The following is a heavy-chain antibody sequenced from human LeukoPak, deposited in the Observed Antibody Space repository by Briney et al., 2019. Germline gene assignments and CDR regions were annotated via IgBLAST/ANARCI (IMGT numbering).Heavy chain of an antibody. J-gene: IGHJ3*02. D-gene: IGHD6-13*01. V-gene: IGHV3-21*01. CDR3: ARGRFAIAPADAFDI. Sequence: GGSLRLSCAASGFTFSSYSMNWVRQAPGKGLEWVSSITGSSTYIYYADSVKGRFIISRDNARNSLYLQINSLRAEDTAIYYCARGRFAIAPADAFDIWGRGTTVTVSS. CDR2: ITGSSTYI. CDR1: GFTFSSYS.